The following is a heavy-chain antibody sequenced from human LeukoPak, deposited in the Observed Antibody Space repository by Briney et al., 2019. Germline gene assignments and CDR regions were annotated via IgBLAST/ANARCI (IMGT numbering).Heavy chain of an antibody. CDR3: ARVACSSTSCTYYYYMDV. D-gene: IGHD2-2*01. V-gene: IGHV3-21*01. CDR2: ISSSSSYI. Sequence: GGSLRLSCAASGFTFSSYSMNWVRQAPGKGLEWVSSISSSSSYIYYADSVKGRFTISRDNAKNSLYLQMNSLRAEDMAVYYCARVACSSTSCTYYYYMDVWGKGTTVTVSS. CDR1: GFTFSSYS. J-gene: IGHJ6*03.